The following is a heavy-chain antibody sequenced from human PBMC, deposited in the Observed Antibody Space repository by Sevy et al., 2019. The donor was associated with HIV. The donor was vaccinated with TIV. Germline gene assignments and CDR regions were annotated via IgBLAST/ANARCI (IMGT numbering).Heavy chain of an antibody. CDR1: GFTFSSYG. CDR3: AKDGGYCSGGSCYSLTPDWDY. Sequence: GGSLRLSCAASGFTFSSYGMHWVRQAPGKGLEWVAFIRYDGSNKYYADCVKGRFTISSDNSKYTLYLEMNSMRAEVKAVYYCAKDGGYCSGGSCYSLTPDWDYWGQGTLVTVSS. J-gene: IGHJ4*02. D-gene: IGHD2-15*01. V-gene: IGHV3-30*02. CDR2: IRYDGSNK.